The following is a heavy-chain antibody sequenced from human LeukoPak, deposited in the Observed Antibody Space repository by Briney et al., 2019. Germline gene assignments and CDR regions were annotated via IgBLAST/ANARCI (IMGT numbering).Heavy chain of an antibody. D-gene: IGHD6-13*01. CDR2: IYYSGST. Sequence: SETLSLTCTVAGGSISSYYWSWVRQPPGKGLEWIGYIYYSGSTNYNPSLKSRVTISVDTSKTQFSLKLSSVTDADTAVYYCARDSSSWTLGFDRWGQGTLVTVSS. J-gene: IGHJ5*02. CDR3: ARDSSSWTLGFDR. V-gene: IGHV4-59*01. CDR1: GGSISSYY.